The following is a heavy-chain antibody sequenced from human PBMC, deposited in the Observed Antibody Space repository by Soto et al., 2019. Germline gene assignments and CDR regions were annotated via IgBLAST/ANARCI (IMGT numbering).Heavy chain of an antibody. V-gene: IGHV3-30*18. CDR3: AKDLGGSGSLHY. CDR2: ISYDGSNK. D-gene: IGHD3-10*01. CDR1: GFTFSTYG. J-gene: IGHJ4*02. Sequence: QVQLVESGGGVVQPGRSLRLSCAASGFTFSTYGIHWVRQAPGKGLEWVSVISYDGSNKYYADSVKGRFTISRDNSKNTLYLEMNRLGVEDTAVYSCAKDLGGSGSLHYWGQGTLVTVSS.